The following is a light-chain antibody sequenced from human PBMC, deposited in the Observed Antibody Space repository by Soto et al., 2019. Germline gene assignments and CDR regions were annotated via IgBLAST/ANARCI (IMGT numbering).Light chain of an antibody. V-gene: IGKV1-39*01. CDR3: QQTFTTFKT. CDR2: GAS. Sequence: DIQMTQSPSSLSASVGDRITITCRASQSIRSYLNWYQQKPGKAPRLLIYGASTLHSGVPPRFSGSESGTDFTLTISSLQPEDFATYYCQQTFTTFKTFGQGTKVDIK. J-gene: IGKJ1*01. CDR1: QSIRSY.